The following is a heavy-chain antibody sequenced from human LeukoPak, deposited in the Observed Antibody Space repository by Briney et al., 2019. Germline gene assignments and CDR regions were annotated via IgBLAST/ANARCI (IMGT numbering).Heavy chain of an antibody. V-gene: IGHV3-23*01. J-gene: IGHJ4*02. CDR2: ISGNGGST. CDR3: AKVDDYDFWSGYPDY. CDR1: GFTFSSYA. Sequence: GGSLRLSCAASGFTFSSYAMSWVRQAPGKGLEWVSAISGNGGSTYYADSVKGRFTISRDNSKNTLYLQMNSLRAEDTAVYYCAKVDDYDFWSGYPDYWGQGTLVTVSS. D-gene: IGHD3-3*01.